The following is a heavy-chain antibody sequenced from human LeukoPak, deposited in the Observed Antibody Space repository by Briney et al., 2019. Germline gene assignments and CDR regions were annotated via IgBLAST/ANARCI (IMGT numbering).Heavy chain of an antibody. V-gene: IGHV1-18*01. Sequence: ASVKVSCKASGYSFTNYGITWIREAPGQGHECLGCISGYNANAHYAQNVQGRVTLTTDTSTNTAYMELRGLTSDDTAMYYCARVGRGCSSIRCYWEDWFDPWGQGTLVIVSS. D-gene: IGHD2-2*01. CDR3: ARVGRGCSSIRCYWEDWFDP. CDR1: GYSFTNYG. J-gene: IGHJ5*02. CDR2: ISGYNANA.